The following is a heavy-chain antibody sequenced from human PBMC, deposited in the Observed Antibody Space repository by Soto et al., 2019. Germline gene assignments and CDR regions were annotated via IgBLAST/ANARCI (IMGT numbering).Heavy chain of an antibody. J-gene: IGHJ4*02. CDR1: GFTFSRYA. CDR3: ARRSSGWFFDY. CDR2: ISASGGST. D-gene: IGHD6-19*01. V-gene: IGHV3-23*01. Sequence: EVQLLECGGGLVQPGGSLRLSCAASGFTFSRYAMTWVRQAPGKGLEWVSIISASGGSTYYADSVEGRFTISRDNSKNTLYLQMNSLRAEDTAVYYCARRSSGWFFDYWGQGTLVTVSS.